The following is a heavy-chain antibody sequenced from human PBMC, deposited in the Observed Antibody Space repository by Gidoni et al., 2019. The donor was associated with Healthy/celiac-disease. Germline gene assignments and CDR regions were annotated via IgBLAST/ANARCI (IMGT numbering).Heavy chain of an antibody. CDR1: GFTFSRSA. J-gene: IGHJ6*02. Sequence: EVQLLESGGGLVQPGGSLRLYCAASGFTFSRSALSWVRQAPGKGLEGVSAISGRGGSTYYADSVKGRFTISRDNSKNTLDLQMNSLRAEDTAVYYCAKDLVVVVPAAHYYYGMDVWGQGTTVTVSS. D-gene: IGHD2-2*01. CDR3: AKDLVVVVPAAHYYYGMDV. V-gene: IGHV3-23*01. CDR2: ISGRGGST.